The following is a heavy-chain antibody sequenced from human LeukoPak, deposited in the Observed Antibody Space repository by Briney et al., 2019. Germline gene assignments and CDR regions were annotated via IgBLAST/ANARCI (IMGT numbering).Heavy chain of an antibody. CDR2: ISGSGGST. Sequence: GGSLRLSCAASGFTFSSYSMNWVRQAPGKGLEWVSAISGSGGSTYYADSVKGRFTISRDNSKNTLYLQMNCLRAEDTAVYYCAKEFRITMIVVVITSFDYWGQGTLVTVSS. V-gene: IGHV3-23*01. J-gene: IGHJ4*02. D-gene: IGHD3-22*01. CDR3: AKEFRITMIVVVITSFDY. CDR1: GFTFSSYS.